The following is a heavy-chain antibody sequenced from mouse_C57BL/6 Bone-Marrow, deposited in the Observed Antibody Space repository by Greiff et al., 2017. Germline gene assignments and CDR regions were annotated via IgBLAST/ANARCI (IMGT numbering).Heavy chain of an antibody. D-gene: IGHD1-1*01. CDR2: IDPENGDT. Sequence: VQLQQSGAELVRPGASVKLSCTASGFNIKDDYMHWVKQRPEQGLEWIGWIDPENGDTEYASKFQGKATITADTSSNTAYLQLSSLTSEDTAVYYCTTTDYCDYWGQGTTRTVSS. V-gene: IGHV14-4*01. CDR1: GFNIKDDY. CDR3: TTTDYCDY. J-gene: IGHJ2*01.